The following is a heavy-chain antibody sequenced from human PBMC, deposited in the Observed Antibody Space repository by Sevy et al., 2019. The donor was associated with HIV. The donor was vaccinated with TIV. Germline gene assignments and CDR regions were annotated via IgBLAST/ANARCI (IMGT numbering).Heavy chain of an antibody. CDR1: GYTFSDYY. D-gene: IGHD6-13*01. Sequence: ASVKVSCKASGYTFSDYYIYWVRQAPGQGLEWMGWINPNSGGTKYAQQFQGRVTMTRDTSISSVSMELTSLRSDYTAMYYCARPGYSSSWYGGAFYYWGQGTLVTVSS. CDR3: ARPGYSSSWYGGAFYY. V-gene: IGHV1-2*02. J-gene: IGHJ4*02. CDR2: INPNSGGT.